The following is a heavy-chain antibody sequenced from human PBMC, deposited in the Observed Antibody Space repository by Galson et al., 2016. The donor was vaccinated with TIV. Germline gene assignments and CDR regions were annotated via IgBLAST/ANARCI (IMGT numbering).Heavy chain of an antibody. Sequence: SVKVSCKASGYTFTHYFVHWVRQAPGQGLEWMGRINPHSGGTDYAPKFQGRVTMTRDTSISTAYMDLSGLKSDDTAVYYCTKVPSSGFSYYYGLDVWGQGTTVTVSS. CDR2: INPHSGGT. CDR3: TKVPSSGFSYYYGLDV. J-gene: IGHJ6*02. D-gene: IGHD3-22*01. CDR1: GYTFTHYF. V-gene: IGHV1-2*06.